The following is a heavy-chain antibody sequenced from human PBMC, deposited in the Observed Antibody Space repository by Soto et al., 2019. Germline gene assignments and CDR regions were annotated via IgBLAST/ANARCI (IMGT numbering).Heavy chain of an antibody. CDR1: GVSISSYY. V-gene: IGHV4-59*01. Sequence: PSETLSLTCTVSGVSISSYYWSWIRQPPGKGLEWIGYIYYSGSTNYNPSLKSRVTISVDTSKNQFSLKLSSVTAADTAVYYCAREYSSSSDWFDPWGQGTLVTVSS. CDR2: IYYSGST. CDR3: AREYSSSSDWFDP. D-gene: IGHD6-6*01. J-gene: IGHJ5*02.